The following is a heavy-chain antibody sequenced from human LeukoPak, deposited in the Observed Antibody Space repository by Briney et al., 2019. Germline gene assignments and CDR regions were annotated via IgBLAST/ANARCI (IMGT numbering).Heavy chain of an antibody. CDR2: INHSGST. CDR3: ARSPIAAAGTRYFQH. Sequence: PSETLSLTCAVYGGSFSGYYWSWIRQPPGKGLEWIGEINHSGSTNYNPSLKSRVTISVDTSKNQFSLKLSSVTAADTAVYYCARSPIAAAGTRYFQHWGQGTLVTVPS. D-gene: IGHD6-13*01. CDR1: GGSFSGYY. V-gene: IGHV4-34*01. J-gene: IGHJ1*01.